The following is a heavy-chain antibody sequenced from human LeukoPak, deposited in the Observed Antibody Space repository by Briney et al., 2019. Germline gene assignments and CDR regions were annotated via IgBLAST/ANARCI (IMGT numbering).Heavy chain of an antibody. Sequence: GGSLRLSCAASGFTFSSYWMSWVRQAPGKGLEWVAVIWYDGGNKYYADSVKGRFTISRDNSKNTLYLQMNSLRAEDTAVYYCAVDYYYGSGSYIYYYGMDVWGQGTTVTVSS. CDR1: GFTFSSYW. D-gene: IGHD3-10*01. J-gene: IGHJ6*02. CDR2: IWYDGGNK. CDR3: AVDYYYGSGSYIYYYGMDV. V-gene: IGHV3-33*08.